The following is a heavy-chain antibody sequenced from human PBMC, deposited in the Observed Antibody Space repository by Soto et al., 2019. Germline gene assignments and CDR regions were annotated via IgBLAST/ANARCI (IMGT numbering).Heavy chain of an antibody. CDR2: ATPYGRS. J-gene: IGHJ3*01. V-gene: IGHV4-34*01. CDR1: GVSFTSDC. Sequence: SETLSLTCAVYGVSFTSDCSNWVRQPPGKGLGWMGEATPYGRSNHNPSLKRRVTISTDTSKNQSSLEARSLTAADTAVYYCTTSGRTWPDAFDFWGQGAMVTVSS. CDR3: TTSGRTWPDAFDF.